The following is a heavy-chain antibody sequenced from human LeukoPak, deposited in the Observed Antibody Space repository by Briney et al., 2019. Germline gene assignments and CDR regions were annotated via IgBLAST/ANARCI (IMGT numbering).Heavy chain of an antibody. D-gene: IGHD6-19*01. Sequence: ASVKVSCKASGYTFTGYYMHWVRQAPGQGLEWMGWINPNSGGTNYAQKFQGRVTMTRDTSISTAYMELSRLRSDDTAVYYCARPPQASSGWSDPFDYWGQGAPVAVSS. J-gene: IGHJ4*02. CDR2: INPNSGGT. CDR3: ARPPQASSGWSDPFDY. CDR1: GYTFTGYY. V-gene: IGHV1-2*02.